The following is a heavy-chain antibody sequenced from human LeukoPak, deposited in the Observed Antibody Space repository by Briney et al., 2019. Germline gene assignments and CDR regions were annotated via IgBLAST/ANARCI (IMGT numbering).Heavy chain of an antibody. D-gene: IGHD6-19*01. CDR2: ISINRGNT. CDR1: GYTSTNYG. CDR3: ARDVGITVADSFDP. V-gene: IGHV1-18*01. J-gene: IGHJ5*02. Sequence: ASVKVSCKASGYTSTNYGISWVRQAPGQGLEWMGWISINRGNTNYAQKFQGRVSMTTDTSTSTAYMELRGLRSDDTAMYYCARDVGITVADSFDPWGQGTLVTVSS.